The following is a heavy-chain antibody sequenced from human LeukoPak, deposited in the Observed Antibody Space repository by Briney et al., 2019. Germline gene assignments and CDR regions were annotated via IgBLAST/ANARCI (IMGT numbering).Heavy chain of an antibody. Sequence: GGSLRLSCAASGFTFSSYSMNWVRQAPGKGLEWVSSISSSSYIYYADSVKGRFTISRDNAKNSLYLQMNSLRAEDTAVYYCARDLRGWYYFDNWGQGNLVTVSS. CDR3: ARDLRGWYYFDN. CDR1: GFTFSSYS. J-gene: IGHJ4*02. D-gene: IGHD6-19*01. V-gene: IGHV3-21*01. CDR2: ISSSSYI.